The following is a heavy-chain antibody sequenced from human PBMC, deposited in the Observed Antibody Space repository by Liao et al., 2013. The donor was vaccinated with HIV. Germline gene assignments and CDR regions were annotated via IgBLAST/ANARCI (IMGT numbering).Heavy chain of an antibody. D-gene: IGHD7-27*01. V-gene: IGHV4-4*07. J-gene: IGHJ6*03. CDR2: IYTTANT. Sequence: QVQLQESGPGLVKPSETLSLTCNVSGGSISSSYWNWIRQPAGKGLEWIGRIYTTANTDYNPSLKSRVTMSVDTSKNQFSLNLNSVTAADTAVYYCARGKMWENWGYHYYYMDVWGIGTTVTVS. CDR1: GGSISSSY. CDR3: ARGKMWENWGYHYYYMDV.